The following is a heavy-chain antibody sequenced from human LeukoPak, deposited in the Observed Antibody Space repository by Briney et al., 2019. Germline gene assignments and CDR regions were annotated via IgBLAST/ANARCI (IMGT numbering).Heavy chain of an antibody. CDR1: GYTFTGYY. J-gene: IGHJ5*02. CDR3: ARVRSGGSCYSCWFDP. D-gene: IGHD2-15*01. Sequence: ASVKVSCKASGYTFTGYYMHWVRQAPGQGLEWMGWINPNSGGTNYAQKFQGRVTMTRDTSISTAYMELSRLRPDDTAVYYCARVRSGGSCYSCWFDPWGQGTLVTVSS. CDR2: INPNSGGT. V-gene: IGHV1-2*02.